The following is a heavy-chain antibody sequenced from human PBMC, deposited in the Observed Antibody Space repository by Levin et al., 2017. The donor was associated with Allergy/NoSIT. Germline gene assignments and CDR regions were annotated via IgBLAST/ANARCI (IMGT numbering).Heavy chain of an antibody. CDR3: AGKTDLLITLPGDA. D-gene: IGHD2/OR15-2a*01. CDR2: IYSGGGT. J-gene: IGHJ6*04. Sequence: GGSLRLSCAAPGFPVSRNFMSWVRQAPGKGLEWVSLIYSGGGTLYADSVKGRFTISRDNSKNTLYLQMNSLRPEDTAVYYCAGKTDLLITLPGDAWGKGTTVTVSS. V-gene: IGHV3-66*02. CDR1: GFPVSRNF.